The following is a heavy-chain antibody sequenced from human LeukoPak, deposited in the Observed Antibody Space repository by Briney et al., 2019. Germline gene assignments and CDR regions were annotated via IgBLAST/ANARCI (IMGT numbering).Heavy chain of an antibody. V-gene: IGHV3-11*04. D-gene: IGHD6-13*01. Sequence: GGSLRLSCAASGFTFSDYYMSWIRQAPGKGLEWVSYISSSGSTIYYADSVKGRFTISRDNAKNSLYLRMNSLRAEDTAVYYCARGRIRTAAAPLFDYWGQGTLVTVSS. J-gene: IGHJ4*02. CDR2: ISSSGSTI. CDR1: GFTFSDYY. CDR3: ARGRIRTAAAPLFDY.